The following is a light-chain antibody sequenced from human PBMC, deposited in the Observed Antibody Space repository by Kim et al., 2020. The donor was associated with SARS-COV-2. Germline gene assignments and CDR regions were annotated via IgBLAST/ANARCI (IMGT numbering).Light chain of an antibody. CDR1: NIGSKA. CDR2: GNN. V-gene: IGLV3-9*01. CDR3: QVWDSNTVV. J-gene: IGLJ3*02. Sequence: MALGQTARITCGGSNIGSKAVHWYQQKPGQAPVMVISGNNNRPAGIPERFSGSNSGNTATLTISRAQVGDEADYYCQVWDSNTVVFGGGTQLTVL.